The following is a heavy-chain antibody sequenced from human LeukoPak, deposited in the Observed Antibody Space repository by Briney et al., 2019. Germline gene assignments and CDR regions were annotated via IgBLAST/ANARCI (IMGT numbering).Heavy chain of an antibody. J-gene: IGHJ5*02. Sequence: PSETLSLTCTVSGGSISTYYWSWIRQPPGKGLEWIGYINYTGSTNYNASLKSRVTISLDTSKNQFSLKLTSVTAADTAVYYCARDSSGYYHWFDPWGQGTLVTVSS. V-gene: IGHV4-59*01. CDR2: INYTGST. CDR1: GGSISTYY. CDR3: ARDSSGYYHWFDP. D-gene: IGHD3-22*01.